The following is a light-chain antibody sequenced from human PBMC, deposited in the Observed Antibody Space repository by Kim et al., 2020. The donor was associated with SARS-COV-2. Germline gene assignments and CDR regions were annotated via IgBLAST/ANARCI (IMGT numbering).Light chain of an antibody. Sequence: SLSPGERATLSCRARQSVARYLAWYQQKHGQAPRLLIYDASKRANGVPARFSGSGSGTDYTLTITSLEPEDSAVYYCQQRSRWVTFGGGTKVDIK. CDR2: DAS. J-gene: IGKJ4*01. CDR3: QQRSRWVT. V-gene: IGKV3-11*01. CDR1: QSVARY.